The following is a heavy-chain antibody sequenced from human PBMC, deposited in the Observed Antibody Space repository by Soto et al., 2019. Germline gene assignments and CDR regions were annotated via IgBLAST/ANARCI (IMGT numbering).Heavy chain of an antibody. CDR1: GFTFSGPA. D-gene: IGHD1-26*01. V-gene: IGHV3-73*01. Sequence: EVQLVESGGGLVQPGGSLKLSCAASGFTFSGPAMHWVRQASGKGLEWVGRIRSKANSYATAYAASVKGRFTISRDDSKNTAYLQMNSLKTEDTAVYYCTTWALDYWGQGTLVTVSS. J-gene: IGHJ4*02. CDR3: TTWALDY. CDR2: IRSKANSYAT.